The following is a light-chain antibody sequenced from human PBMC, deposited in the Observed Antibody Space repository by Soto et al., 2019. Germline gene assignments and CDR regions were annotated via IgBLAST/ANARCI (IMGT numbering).Light chain of an antibody. CDR2: VNSEGSH. CDR1: SGHSNYA. CDR3: QTWGTGFHVL. Sequence: QPVLTQSPSASASLGASVKLTCTLSSGHSNYAIAWHQQQPGKGPRYLMKVNSEGSHSKGDGIPDRFSGSSSGTERYLTISSLQSEDEADYYCQTWGTGFHVLFGGGTKLTVL. J-gene: IGLJ2*01. V-gene: IGLV4-69*01.